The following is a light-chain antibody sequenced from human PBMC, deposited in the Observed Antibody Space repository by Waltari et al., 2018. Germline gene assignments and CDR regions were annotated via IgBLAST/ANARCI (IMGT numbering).Light chain of an antibody. CDR2: YDK. CDR1: NIGSKS. Sequence: SYVVTQAPSVSVAPGTTARITCGGNNIGSKSVNWYRQKTGQAPVLVMYYDKDRPSGIPERFSGSNSGNTATLIISRVEAGDEADYYCQVWDSNNDHWVFGGGTRLTV. CDR3: QVWDSNNDHWV. J-gene: IGLJ3*02. V-gene: IGLV3-21*04.